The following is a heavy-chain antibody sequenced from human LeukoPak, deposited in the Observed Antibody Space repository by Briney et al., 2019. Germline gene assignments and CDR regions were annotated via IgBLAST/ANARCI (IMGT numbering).Heavy chain of an antibody. Sequence: ASVKVSCKASGYTFTSYGISWVRQAPGQGLEWMGWINPNSGGTNYAQKFQGRVTMTRDTSISTAYMELSRLRSDDTAVYYCARARESIMITFGGVIADYWGQGTLVTVSP. D-gene: IGHD3-16*02. J-gene: IGHJ4*02. CDR3: ARARESIMITFGGVIADY. V-gene: IGHV1-2*02. CDR1: GYTFTSYG. CDR2: INPNSGGT.